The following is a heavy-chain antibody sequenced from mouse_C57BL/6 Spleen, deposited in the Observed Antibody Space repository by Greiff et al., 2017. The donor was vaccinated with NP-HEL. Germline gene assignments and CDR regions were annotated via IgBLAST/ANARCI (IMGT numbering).Heavy chain of an antibody. Sequence: QVQLKQSGAELARPGASVKLSCKASGYTFTSYGISWVKQRTGQGLEWIGEIYPRSGNTYYNEKFKGKATLTADKSSSTAYMELRSLTSEDYAVYFCARGVYDGYYDYYAMDYWGQGTSVTVSS. D-gene: IGHD2-3*01. CDR2: IYPRSGNT. V-gene: IGHV1-81*01. CDR1: GYTFTSYG. CDR3: ARGVYDGYYDYYAMDY. J-gene: IGHJ4*01.